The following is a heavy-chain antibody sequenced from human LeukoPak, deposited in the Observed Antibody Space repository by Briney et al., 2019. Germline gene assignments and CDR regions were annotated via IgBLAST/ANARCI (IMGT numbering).Heavy chain of an antibody. V-gene: IGHV3-23*01. J-gene: IGHJ6*02. D-gene: IGHD3-3*01. CDR1: GFTFSSYA. Sequence: QTGGSLRLSCAASGFTFSSYAMSWVRQAPGKGLEWVSAISGSGGSTYYADSAKGRFTISRDDSKNTLYLQMNSLRAEDTAVYYCAKGVVDDFWSGPYYYYYGMDVWGQGTTVTVSS. CDR2: ISGSGGST. CDR3: AKGVVDDFWSGPYYYYYGMDV.